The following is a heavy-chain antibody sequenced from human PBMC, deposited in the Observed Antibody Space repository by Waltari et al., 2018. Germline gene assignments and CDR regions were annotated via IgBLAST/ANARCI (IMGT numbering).Heavy chain of an antibody. CDR3: ASDRGATVTSLGAFDL. D-gene: IGHD4-17*01. J-gene: IGHJ3*01. CDR2: IYTSRST. CDR1: GGSISSYY. V-gene: IGHV4-4*07. Sequence: QVQLQESGPGLVKPSETLSLTCTVSGGSISSYYWSWIRQPAGKGLEWIGRIYTSRSTNYNPSLKIRVTMSVATSKHHFALKLSSVTAADSAVYYCASDRGATVTSLGAFDLWGQGTMVTVSS.